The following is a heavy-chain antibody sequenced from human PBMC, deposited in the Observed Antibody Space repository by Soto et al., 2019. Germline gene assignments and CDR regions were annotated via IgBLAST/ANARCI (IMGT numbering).Heavy chain of an antibody. CDR3: ARAINSWITMVRGVWFDP. D-gene: IGHD3-10*01. CDR2: IIPIFGTA. V-gene: IGHV1-69*01. CDR1: GGTFSSYA. Sequence: QVQLVQSGAEVKKPGSSVKVSCKASGGTFSSYAISWVRQAPGQGLEWMGGIIPIFGTANYAQKFQGRVTMTADESTSTAYMELSSLRSEDTAVYYCARAINSWITMVRGVWFDPWGQGTLVTVSS. J-gene: IGHJ5*02.